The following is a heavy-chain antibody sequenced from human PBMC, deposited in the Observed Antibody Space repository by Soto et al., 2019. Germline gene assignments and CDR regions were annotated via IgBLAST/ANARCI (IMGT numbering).Heavy chain of an antibody. CDR1: GFTISSYG. CDR3: AREKEYSSSWSYGLDV. CDR2: IWYDGSNK. Sequence: GGSLTLSCAASGFTISSYGFYWVRQAPGKGLEWVAVIWYDGSNKYYADSVKGRFTISRDNSKNTLYLQMNSLRAEDTAVYYCAREKEYSSSWSYGLDVWGQGTTVTVSS. D-gene: IGHD6-13*01. J-gene: IGHJ6*02. V-gene: IGHV3-33*01.